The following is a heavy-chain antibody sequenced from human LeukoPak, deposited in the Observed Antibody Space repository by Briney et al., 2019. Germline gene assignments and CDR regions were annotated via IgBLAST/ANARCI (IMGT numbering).Heavy chain of an antibody. Sequence: ASVKVSCKASASTFSTYAIHWVRQAPGQGLEWMGWISTGNGNTRYSKAFQDRVTITRDTSASTVYMELRGLRSEDMAVYYCAELGITMIGGVWGKGTTVTISS. J-gene: IGHJ6*04. CDR2: ISTGNGNT. V-gene: IGHV1-3*03. D-gene: IGHD3-10*02. CDR1: ASTFSTYA. CDR3: AELGITMIGGV.